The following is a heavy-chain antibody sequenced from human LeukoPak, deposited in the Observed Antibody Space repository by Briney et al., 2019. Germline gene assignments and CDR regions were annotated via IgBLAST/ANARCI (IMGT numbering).Heavy chain of an antibody. CDR1: GFTFSNYW. CDR2: ITEDGGEK. D-gene: IGHD2-15*01. V-gene: IGHV3-7*01. CDR3: VRDRGYCSGGTCYALWDY. J-gene: IGHJ4*02. Sequence: GGSLRLSCAASGFTFSNYWMTWVRQAPGKGLEWVAQITEDGGEKHYVDPVKGRFTISRDNAKNSLYLQMNSLRAEDTAMYYCVRDRGYCSGGTCYALWDYWGQGTLVTVSS.